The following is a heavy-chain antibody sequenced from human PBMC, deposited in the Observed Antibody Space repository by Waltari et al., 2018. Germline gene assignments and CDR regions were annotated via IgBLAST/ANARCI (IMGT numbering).Heavy chain of an antibody. CDR3: ARGGLRKGSGRKGY. CDR2: IYHSGST. CDR1: GGSISSSNW. Sequence: QVQLQESGPGLVKPSGTLSLTCAVSGGSISSSNWWSWVRQPPGKGLEWIGEIYHSGSTNYNPSLKSRVTISVDTSKNQFSLKLSSVTAADTAVYYCARGGLRKGSGRKGYWGQGTLVTVSS. V-gene: IGHV4-4*02. D-gene: IGHD3-10*01. J-gene: IGHJ4*02.